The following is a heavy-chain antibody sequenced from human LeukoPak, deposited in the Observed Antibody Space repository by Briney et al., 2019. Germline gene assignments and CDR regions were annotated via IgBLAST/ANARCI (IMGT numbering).Heavy chain of an antibody. V-gene: IGHV4-34*01. D-gene: IGHD6-13*01. CDR1: GGSFSGYY. J-gene: IGHJ5*02. CDR2: INHSGST. CDR3: ARHRAGRRRNYTSSWNGNSWDWFDP. Sequence: PSETLSLTCAVYGGSFSGYYWSWIRQPPGKGLEWIGEINHSGSTNYNPSLKSRVIISVDTSKNQFSLKLSSVTAADTAVYYCARHRAGRRRNYTSSWNGNSWDWFDPWGQGTLVTVSS.